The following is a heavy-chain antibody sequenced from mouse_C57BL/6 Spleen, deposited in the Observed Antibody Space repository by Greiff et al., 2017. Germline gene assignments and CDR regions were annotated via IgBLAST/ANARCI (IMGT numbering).Heavy chain of an antibody. Sequence: EVQLQESGEGLVKPGGSLKLYCAASGFTFSSYAMSWVRQTPEKRLEWVAYISSGGDYIYYADTVKGRFTISRDNARNTLYLQMSSLKSEDTAMYYCTRAELGMDYWGQGTTLTVSS. V-gene: IGHV5-9-1*02. CDR2: ISSGGDYI. J-gene: IGHJ2*01. CDR1: GFTFSSYA. CDR3: TRAELGMDY. D-gene: IGHD4-1*01.